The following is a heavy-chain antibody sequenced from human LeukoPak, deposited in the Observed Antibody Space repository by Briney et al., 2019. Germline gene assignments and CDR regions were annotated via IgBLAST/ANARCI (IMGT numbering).Heavy chain of an antibody. V-gene: IGHV4-59*01. Sequence: PSETLSLTCTVSGGSISSYYWSWIRQPPGKGLEWIGYIYYSGSTNYNPSLKSRVTISVDTSMNQFSLKLSSVTAADTAVYYCARGDYYDSSGYYAYFDYWGQGTLVTVSS. J-gene: IGHJ4*02. CDR2: IYYSGST. CDR1: GGSISSYY. D-gene: IGHD3-22*01. CDR3: ARGDYYDSSGYYAYFDY.